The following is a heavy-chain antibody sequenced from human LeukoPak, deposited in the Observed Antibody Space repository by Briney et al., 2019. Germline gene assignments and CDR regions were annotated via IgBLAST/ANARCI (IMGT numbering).Heavy chain of an antibody. D-gene: IGHD3-22*01. V-gene: IGHV3-11*06. Sequence: GGSLRLSCAASGFTFSDYYMSWIRQAPGKGLEWVSYISSSSSYTNYADSVKGRFTISRDNAKNSLYLQMNSLRAEDTAVYYCAREDSSGYYLNWFDPWGQGTLVTVSS. J-gene: IGHJ5*02. CDR3: AREDSSGYYLNWFDP. CDR2: ISSSSSYT. CDR1: GFTFSDYY.